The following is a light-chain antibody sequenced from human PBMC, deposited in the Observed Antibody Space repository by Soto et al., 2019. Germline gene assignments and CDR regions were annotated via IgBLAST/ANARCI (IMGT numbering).Light chain of an antibody. V-gene: IGKV3-15*01. CDR3: PQYNKWRT. CDR2: GES. Sequence: EIVMTQSPATLSVSSGERPTLSCRASQSVSSNLAWYQQKPGQGPRLLIYGESTRATGIPASISGSGSGTEFTLTITSLQSEDFAVYYCPQYNKWRTFGQGTKVEIK. J-gene: IGKJ1*01. CDR1: QSVSSN.